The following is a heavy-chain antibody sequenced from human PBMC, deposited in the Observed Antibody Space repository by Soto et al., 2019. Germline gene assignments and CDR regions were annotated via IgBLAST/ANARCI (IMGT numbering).Heavy chain of an antibody. D-gene: IGHD5-12*01. J-gene: IGHJ1*01. CDR3: ARARDGYNFLYEPT. CDR2: IYSSGST. V-gene: IGHV3-53*01. Sequence: LRLSCAASGFTISRNYMSWVRQPPGKGLEWVSVIYSSGSTDYADSVRGRFSISRDNSKSTVFLQMNTLRAEDTAVYYCARARDGYNFLYEPTWGQGTLVTVSS. CDR1: GFTISRNY.